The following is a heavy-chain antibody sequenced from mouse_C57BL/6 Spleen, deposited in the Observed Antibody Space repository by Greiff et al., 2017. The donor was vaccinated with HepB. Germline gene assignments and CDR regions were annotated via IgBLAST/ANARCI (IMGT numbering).Heavy chain of an antibody. CDR3: ARGEARYDGRYFDV. CDR2: IDPSDSYT. V-gene: IGHV1-50*01. CDR1: GYTFTSYW. J-gene: IGHJ1*03. Sequence: VQLQQPGAELVKPGASVKPSCKASGYTFTSYWMQWVKQRPGQGLEWIGEIDPSDSYTNYNQKFKGKATLTVDTSSSTAYMQLSSLTSEDSAVYYCARGEARYDGRYFDVWGTGTTVTVSS. D-gene: IGHD2-12*01.